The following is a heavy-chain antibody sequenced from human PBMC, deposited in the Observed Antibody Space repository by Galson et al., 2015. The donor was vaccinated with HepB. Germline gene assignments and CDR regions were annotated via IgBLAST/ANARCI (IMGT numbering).Heavy chain of an antibody. CDR2: IIPILGIA. V-gene: IGHV1-69*10. CDR1: GGTFSSYA. Sequence: SVKVSCKASGGTFSSYAISWVRQAPGQGLEWMGGIIPILGIANYAQKFQGRVTITADKSTSTAYMELSSLRSEDTAVYYCARAYGDYAHYYYGMDVWGQGTTVTVSS. D-gene: IGHD4-17*01. CDR3: ARAYGDYAHYYYGMDV. J-gene: IGHJ6*02.